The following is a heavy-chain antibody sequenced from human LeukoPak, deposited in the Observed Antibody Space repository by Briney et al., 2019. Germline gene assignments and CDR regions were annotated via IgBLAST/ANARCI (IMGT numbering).Heavy chain of an antibody. Sequence: PSETLSLTCIVSGGSISSSIYYWAWVRQPPGKGLEWIGTVFYNGATQYSPSLRSRVTISIDTSTNQFSLKLSSVTAADTAVYYCASTQPPHYYDSSGPWDFDYWGQGTLVTVSS. J-gene: IGHJ4*02. V-gene: IGHV4-39*07. CDR2: VFYNGAT. CDR1: GGSISSSIYY. D-gene: IGHD3-22*01. CDR3: ASTQPPHYYDSSGPWDFDY.